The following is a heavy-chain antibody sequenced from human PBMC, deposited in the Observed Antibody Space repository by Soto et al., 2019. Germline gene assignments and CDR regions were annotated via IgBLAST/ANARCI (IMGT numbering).Heavy chain of an antibody. CDR2: IYHSGST. Sequence: PSETLSLTCADSGGSISSGGYSWSWIRQPPGKGLEWIGYIYHSGSTYYNPSLKSRVTISVDRSKNQFSLKLSSVTAADTAVYYCARVPGPWGQGTLVTVSS. CDR1: GGSISSGGYS. J-gene: IGHJ5*02. CDR3: ARVPGP. V-gene: IGHV4-30-2*01. D-gene: IGHD7-27*01.